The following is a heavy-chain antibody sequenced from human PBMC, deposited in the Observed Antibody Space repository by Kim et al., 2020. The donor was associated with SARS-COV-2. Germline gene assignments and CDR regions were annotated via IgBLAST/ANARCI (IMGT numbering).Heavy chain of an antibody. V-gene: IGHV3-23*01. Sequence: DSVKGRFTISRDNSKNTLYLQMNSLRAEDTAVYYCANEGRQQLVTQYFQHWGQGTLVTVSS. D-gene: IGHD6-13*01. J-gene: IGHJ1*01. CDR3: ANEGRQQLVTQYFQH.